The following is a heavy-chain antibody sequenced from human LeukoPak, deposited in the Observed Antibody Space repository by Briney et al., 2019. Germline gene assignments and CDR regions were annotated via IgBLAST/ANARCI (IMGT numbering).Heavy chain of an antibody. J-gene: IGHJ6*03. CDR1: EFTFSSYS. Sequence: GGSLRLSCAASEFTFSSYSMNWVRQAPGKGLEWISYISGNSGRIYDADSVKGRFTISRDNSKNTLYLQMNSLRAEDTAVYYCAKGPPYYYGSGSQFYYYYYMDVWGKGTTVTISS. CDR3: AKGPPYYYGSGSQFYYYYYMDV. V-gene: IGHV3-23*01. CDR2: ISGNSGRI. D-gene: IGHD3-10*01.